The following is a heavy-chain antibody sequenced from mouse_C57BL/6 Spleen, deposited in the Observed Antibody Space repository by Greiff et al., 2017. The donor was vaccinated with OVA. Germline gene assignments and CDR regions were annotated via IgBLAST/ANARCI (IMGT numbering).Heavy chain of an antibody. CDR2: IDPNSGGT. Sequence: QVQLQQPGAELVKPGASVKLSCKASGYTFTSYWMHWVKQRPGRGLEWIGRIDPNSGGTTYNEQFKSKATLTVDKPYSPAYMQLSSLTSADSAVXYCARADNYGSIYYAMDYWGQGTSVTASS. CDR1: GYTFTSYW. CDR3: ARADNYGSIYYAMDY. V-gene: IGHV1-72*01. J-gene: IGHJ4*01. D-gene: IGHD1-1*01.